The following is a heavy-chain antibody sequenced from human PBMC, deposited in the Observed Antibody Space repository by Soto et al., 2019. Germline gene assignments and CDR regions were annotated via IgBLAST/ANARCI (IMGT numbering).Heavy chain of an antibody. CDR3: AKDRGGDCPDNSCYFGADY. CDR2: IIPIFGTA. V-gene: IGHV1-69*06. Sequence: ASVKVSCKASGGTFSSYAISWVRQAPGQGLEWMGGIIPIFGTANYAQKFQGRVPITADKSTSTAYMELSSLRSEDTAVYYCAKDRGGDCPDNSCYFGADYWGQGTAVTVSS. CDR1: GGTFSSYA. J-gene: IGHJ4*02. D-gene: IGHD2-2*01.